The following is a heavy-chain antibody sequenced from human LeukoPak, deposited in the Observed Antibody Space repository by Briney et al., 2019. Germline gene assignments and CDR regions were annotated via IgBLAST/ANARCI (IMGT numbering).Heavy chain of an antibody. D-gene: IGHD2/OR15-2a*01. Sequence: SVKVSCKASGGTFSSYAISWVRQAPGQGLEWRGGIIPIFGTANYAQKFQGRVTITADESTSTAYMELSSLRSEDTAVYYCARADPHSMPFNYWGQGTPVTVSS. J-gene: IGHJ4*02. CDR3: ARADPHSMPFNY. CDR2: IIPIFGTA. V-gene: IGHV1-69*13. CDR1: GGTFSSYA.